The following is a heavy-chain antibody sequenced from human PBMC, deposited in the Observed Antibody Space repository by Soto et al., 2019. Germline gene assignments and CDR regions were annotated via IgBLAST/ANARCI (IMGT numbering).Heavy chain of an antibody. D-gene: IGHD3-10*01. CDR2: IYTSGST. Sequence: KASETLSLTCTVSGGSISSYYWSWIRQPAGKGLEWIGRIYTSGSTNYNPSLKSRVTMSVDTSKNQFSLKLGSVTAADTAVYYCASTTMVRGVMFWDYWGQGTLVTVS. J-gene: IGHJ4*02. CDR3: ASTTMVRGVMFWDY. V-gene: IGHV4-4*07. CDR1: GGSISSYY.